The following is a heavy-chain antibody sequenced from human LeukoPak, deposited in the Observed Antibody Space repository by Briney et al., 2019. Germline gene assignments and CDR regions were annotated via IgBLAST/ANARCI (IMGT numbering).Heavy chain of an antibody. V-gene: IGHV1-46*01. CDR2: INPSGGST. J-gene: IGHJ3*02. Sequence: ASVKVSCKASGYTFTNYYMHWVRQAPGPGLEWMGMINPSGGSTSYAQKFQGRVTMTRDTSTSTVYMELSSLRSEDTAVYYCASTYNWNYGEAFDIWGQGTMVTVSS. CDR1: GYTFTNYY. D-gene: IGHD1-7*01. CDR3: ASTYNWNYGEAFDI.